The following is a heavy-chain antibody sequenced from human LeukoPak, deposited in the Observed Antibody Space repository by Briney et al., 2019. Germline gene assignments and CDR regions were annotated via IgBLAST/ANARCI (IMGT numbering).Heavy chain of an antibody. V-gene: IGHV3-21*01. J-gene: IGHJ5*02. Sequence: GGSLRLSCAASGFTFSSCAMSWVRQAPGKGLEWVSSISSSSSYIYYADSVKGRFTISRDNAKNSLYLQMNSLRAEDTAVYYCAREYCSGGSCYSNWFDPWGQGTLVTVSS. CDR3: AREYCSGGSCYSNWFDP. CDR2: ISSSSSYI. D-gene: IGHD2-15*01. CDR1: GFTFSSCA.